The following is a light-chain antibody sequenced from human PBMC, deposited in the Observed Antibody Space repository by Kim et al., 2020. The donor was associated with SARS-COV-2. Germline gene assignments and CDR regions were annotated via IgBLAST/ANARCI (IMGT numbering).Light chain of an antibody. Sequence: PGERATRASRASQSVSSSYLAWYQQKPGQAPRLLIYGASSRATGIPDRFSGSGSGTDFTLTISRLEPEDFAVYYCQQYGSSPPWTFGQGTKVDIK. CDR3: QQYGSSPPWT. CDR2: GAS. J-gene: IGKJ1*01. CDR1: QSVSSSY. V-gene: IGKV3-20*01.